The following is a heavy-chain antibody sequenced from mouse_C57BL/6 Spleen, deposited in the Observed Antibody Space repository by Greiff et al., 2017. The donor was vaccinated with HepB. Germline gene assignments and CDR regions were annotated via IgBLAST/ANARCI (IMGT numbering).Heavy chain of an antibody. Sequence: QVQLQQPGAKLVKPGASVKLSCKASGYTFTSYWMHWVKQRPGRGLEWIGRIDPNSGGTKYNEKFKSKATLTVDKPSSTAYMQLSSLTSEDAAVYYCASAPYGNYRYYYAMDYWGQGTSVTVSS. CDR3: ASAPYGNYRYYYAMDY. CDR1: GYTFTSYW. J-gene: IGHJ4*01. V-gene: IGHV1-72*01. D-gene: IGHD2-1*01. CDR2: IDPNSGGT.